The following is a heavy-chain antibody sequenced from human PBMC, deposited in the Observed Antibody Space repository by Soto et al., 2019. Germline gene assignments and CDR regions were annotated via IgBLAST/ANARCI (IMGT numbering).Heavy chain of an antibody. V-gene: IGHV4-59*08. J-gene: IGHJ4*02. Sequence: QVQLQESGPGLVKPSETLSLTCTVSGGSISSYYWSWIRQPPGKGLEWIGYIYYSGSTNYNPSLKSRVTTSVDTSKNQFSLKLSSVTAADTAVYYCARRDGSCFDYWGQGTLVTVSS. CDR1: GGSISSYY. CDR3: ARRDGSCFDY. CDR2: IYYSGST.